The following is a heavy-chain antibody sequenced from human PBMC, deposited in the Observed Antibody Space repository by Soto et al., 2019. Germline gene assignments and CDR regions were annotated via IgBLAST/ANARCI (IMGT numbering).Heavy chain of an antibody. CDR3: ARYVVVAATRFFGY. CDR2: INPNSGGT. D-gene: IGHD2-15*01. Sequence: ASVKVSCKASGYTFTGYYMHWVRQAPGQGLEWMGWINPNSGGTNYAQKFQGRVTMTRDTSISTAYMELSRLRSDDTAVYYCARYVVVAATRFFGYWGQGTLVTVPS. V-gene: IGHV1-2*02. CDR1: GYTFTGYY. J-gene: IGHJ1*01.